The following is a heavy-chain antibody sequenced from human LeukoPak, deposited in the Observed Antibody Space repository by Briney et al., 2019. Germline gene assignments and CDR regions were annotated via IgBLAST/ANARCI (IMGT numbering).Heavy chain of an antibody. CDR2: INHSGST. Sequence: PSETLSLTCAVYGGSFSGYYWSWIRQPPGKGLEWIGEINHSGSTNYNPSLKSRVTISVDTSKNQFSLKLSSVTAADTAVYYCARDLWFGELLWFDPWGQGTLVTVSS. CDR1: GGSFSGYY. J-gene: IGHJ5*02. V-gene: IGHV4-34*01. CDR3: ARDLWFGELLWFDP. D-gene: IGHD3-10*01.